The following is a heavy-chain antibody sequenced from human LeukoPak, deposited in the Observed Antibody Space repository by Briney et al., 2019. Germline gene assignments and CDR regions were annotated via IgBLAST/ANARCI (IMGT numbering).Heavy chain of an antibody. CDR1: GYTFTSYD. J-gene: IGHJ5*02. V-gene: IGHV1-8*01. D-gene: IGHD2-15*01. CDR3: ARNYIGYCSGGSCYHNWFDP. CDR2: MNPNSGNT. Sequence: ASVTVSCKASGYTFTSYDINWVRQATGQGLEWMGWMNPNSGNTGYAQKFQGRVTMTRNTSISTAYMELSSLRSEDTAVYYCARNYIGYCSGGSCYHNWFDPWGQGTLVTVSS.